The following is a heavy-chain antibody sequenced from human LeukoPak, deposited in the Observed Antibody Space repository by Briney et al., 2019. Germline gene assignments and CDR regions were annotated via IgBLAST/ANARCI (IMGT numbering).Heavy chain of an antibody. CDR1: GGSISSYY. D-gene: IGHD4-17*01. V-gene: IGHV4-59*01. Sequence: SETLSLTCTVSGGSISSYYWSWIRQPPGKGLEWIGYIYYSGSTNYNPSLKSRVTISVDTSKNQFSLKLSSVTAADTAVYYCARIMTTVTSRRYMDVWGKGTTVTISS. CDR3: ARIMTTVTSRRYMDV. CDR2: IYYSGST. J-gene: IGHJ6*03.